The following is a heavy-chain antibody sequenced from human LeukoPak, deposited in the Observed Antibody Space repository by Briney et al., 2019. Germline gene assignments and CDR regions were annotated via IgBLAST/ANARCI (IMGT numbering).Heavy chain of an antibody. Sequence: ASVKVSCKASGYTFTSYGISWVRQAPGHGLEWMGWISAYNGNTNYAQKLQGRVTMTTDTSTSTAYMELRSLRSDDTAVYYCARDPDFWSGWSRYYYYYGMDVWGQGTTVTVSS. CDR2: ISAYNGNT. J-gene: IGHJ6*02. CDR3: ARDPDFWSGWSRYYYYYGMDV. D-gene: IGHD3-3*01. CDR1: GYTFTSYG. V-gene: IGHV1-18*01.